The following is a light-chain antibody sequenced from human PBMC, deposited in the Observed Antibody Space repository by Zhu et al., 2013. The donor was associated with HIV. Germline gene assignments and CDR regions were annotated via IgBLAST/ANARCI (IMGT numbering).Light chain of an antibody. CDR3: QQYNSYPRT. Sequence: DIQMTQSPSSLSASVGDRVTITCQASQDISNYLNWYQQKPGKAPKLLIYDASNLQTGVPSRFSGSRSGTHFSFTITSLQPEDIATYYCQQYNSYPRTFGQGTKVE. V-gene: IGKV1-33*01. CDR2: DAS. CDR1: QDISNY. J-gene: IGKJ1*01.